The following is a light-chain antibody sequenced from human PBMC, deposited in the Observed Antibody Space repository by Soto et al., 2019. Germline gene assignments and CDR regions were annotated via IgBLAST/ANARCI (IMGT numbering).Light chain of an antibody. CDR2: DVN. CDR3: CSYAGSSTSVI. V-gene: IGLV2-23*02. CDR1: SSDVGSFDL. Sequence: QSVLTQPASVSGSPGQSITISCTGTSSDVGSFDLVSWYQQHPGKVSKLMIYDVNQRPLGVSDRFSGSKSANTASLTISGLQAEDEADYYCCSYAGSSTSVIFGGGTKLTVL. J-gene: IGLJ2*01.